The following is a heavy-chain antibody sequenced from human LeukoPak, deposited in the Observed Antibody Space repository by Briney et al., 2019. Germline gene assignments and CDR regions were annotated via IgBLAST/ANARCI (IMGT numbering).Heavy chain of an antibody. Sequence: PGGSLRLSCAASGFTFSTYSMNWVRQAPGKGLEWVSYISSSSSTIYYADSVKGRFTISRDNAKNSLYLQMNSLRAEDTAVYYCARDSGCGGDCYAFDIWGQGTMVTVSS. D-gene: IGHD2-21*01. J-gene: IGHJ3*02. CDR1: GFTFSTYS. CDR3: ARDSGCGGDCYAFDI. CDR2: ISSSSSTI. V-gene: IGHV3-48*01.